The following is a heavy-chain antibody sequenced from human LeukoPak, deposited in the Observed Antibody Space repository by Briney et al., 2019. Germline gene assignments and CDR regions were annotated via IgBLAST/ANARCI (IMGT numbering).Heavy chain of an antibody. V-gene: IGHV3-13*04. CDR3: IRESNYYDSSTSPGYFDL. D-gene: IGHD3-22*01. J-gene: IGHJ2*01. Sequence: GGSLRLSCAASGFTFSTYDMHWVRQATGEGLEWVSAIDTAGGTYYPGSVKGRFTISRENTKNSLYLQMNSLRAEDTAVYYCIRESNYYDSSTSPGYFDLWGRGTLVTVSS. CDR2: IDTAGGT. CDR1: GFTFSTYD.